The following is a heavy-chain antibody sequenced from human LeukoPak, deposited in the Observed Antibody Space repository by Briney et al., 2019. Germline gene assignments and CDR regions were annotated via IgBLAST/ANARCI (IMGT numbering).Heavy chain of an antibody. CDR1: GGTFSSYA. V-gene: IGHV1-69*04. D-gene: IGHD3-9*01. Sequence: SVKVSCKASGGTFSSYAISWVRQAPGQGLEWMGRIIPILGIANYAQKFQSRVTITADKSTSTAYMELSSLRSEDTAVYYCARYILTGANYGMDVWGQGTRSPSP. CDR2: IIPILGIA. J-gene: IGHJ6*02. CDR3: ARYILTGANYGMDV.